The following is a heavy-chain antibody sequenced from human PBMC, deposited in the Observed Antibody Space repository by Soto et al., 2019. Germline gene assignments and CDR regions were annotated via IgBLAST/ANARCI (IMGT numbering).Heavy chain of an antibody. V-gene: IGHV1-69*12. J-gene: IGHJ6*02. CDR1: GGTFSSYA. Sequence: QVQLVQSGAEVKKPGSSVKVSCKASGGTFSSYAISWVRQAPGQGLEWMGGIIPIFGTANYAQKFQGRVTITADESTSTAYMELSGLRSEDTAVYYCARLSSPYYYYGMDVWGQGTTVTVSS. CDR2: IIPIFGTA. CDR3: ARLSSPYYYYGMDV.